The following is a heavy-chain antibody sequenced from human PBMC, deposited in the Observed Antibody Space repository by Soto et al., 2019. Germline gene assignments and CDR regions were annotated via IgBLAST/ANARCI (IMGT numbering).Heavy chain of an antibody. J-gene: IGHJ6*03. D-gene: IGHD6-13*01. CDR2: INPNSGDT. V-gene: IGHV1-2*04. Sequence: ASVKVSCKASGYTFTSYYMHWMRQAPGQGLEWMGWINPNSGDTNYAQNFQGWVTMTRDTSISTAYMELRRLRSDDTAVYFCAREGAAAGFYYYYMDVWGRGTTVTSP. CDR1: GYTFTSYY. CDR3: AREGAAAGFYYYYMDV.